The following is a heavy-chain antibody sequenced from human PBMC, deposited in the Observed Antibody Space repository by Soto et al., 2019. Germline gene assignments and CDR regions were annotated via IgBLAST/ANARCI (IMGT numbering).Heavy chain of an antibody. CDR1: GGTFSGYY. J-gene: IGHJ5*02. CDR2: INHSGST. CDR3: GGGGVFLWFGEKNSFDP. V-gene: IGHV4-34*01. Sequence: SETLSLSCAVYGGTFSGYYWNWIRQPPGKGLEWIWDINHSGSTNYNPSLESRATILVDTSNNQFSLKQSYMTAADTAVYYCGGGGVFLWFGEKNSFDPWGQGTLVTVSS. D-gene: IGHD3-10*01.